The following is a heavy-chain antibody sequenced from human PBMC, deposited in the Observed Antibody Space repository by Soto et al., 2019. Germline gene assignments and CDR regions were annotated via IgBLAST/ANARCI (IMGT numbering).Heavy chain of an antibody. CDR1: GGTFSSYA. J-gene: IGHJ4*02. D-gene: IGHD3-22*01. Sequence: KVSCKASGGTFSSYAISWVRQAPGQGLEWMGGIIPIFGTANYAQKFQGRVTITADESTSTAYMELSSLRSEDTAVYYCAREIRDSSGYYSPNFDYWGQGTLVTVS. CDR3: AREIRDSSGYYSPNFDY. CDR2: IIPIFGTA. V-gene: IGHV1-69*01.